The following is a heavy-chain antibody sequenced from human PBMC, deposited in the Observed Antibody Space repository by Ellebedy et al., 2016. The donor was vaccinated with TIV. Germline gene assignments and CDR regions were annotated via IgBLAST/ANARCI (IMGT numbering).Heavy chain of an antibody. Sequence: SETLSLTXTVSGGSISSGGYYWSWIRQHPGKGLDWLGYIYYSGSTYYNPSLKSRVTISVDTSKNQFSLKLSSVTAADTAVYYCARAPARGSSTSLYYFDYWGQGTLVTVSS. V-gene: IGHV4-31*03. CDR3: ARAPARGSSTSLYYFDY. CDR2: IYYSGST. J-gene: IGHJ4*02. D-gene: IGHD2-2*01. CDR1: GGSISSGGYY.